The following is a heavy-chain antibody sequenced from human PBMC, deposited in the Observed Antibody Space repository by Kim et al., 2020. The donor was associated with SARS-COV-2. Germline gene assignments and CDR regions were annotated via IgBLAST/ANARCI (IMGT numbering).Heavy chain of an antibody. J-gene: IGHJ6*02. V-gene: IGHV3-74*01. CDR3: ARGDWLLSLYYYYYGMDV. CDR1: GFTFSSYW. D-gene: IGHD3-9*01. Sequence: GGSLRLSCAASGFTFSSYWMHWVRQAPEKGLVWVSRINSDGSSTSYADSVKGRFTISRDNAKNTLYLQMNSLRAEDTAVYYCARGDWLLSLYYYYYGMDVWGQGTTVTVSS. CDR2: INSDGSST.